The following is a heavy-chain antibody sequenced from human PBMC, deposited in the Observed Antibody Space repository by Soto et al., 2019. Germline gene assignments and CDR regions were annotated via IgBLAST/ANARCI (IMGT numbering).Heavy chain of an antibody. V-gene: IGHV4-39*01. CDR3: ARLGGSYDAFDI. CDR1: GGSISSSSYY. J-gene: IGHJ3*02. CDR2: IYYSGST. D-gene: IGHD1-26*01. Sequence: SETLSLTCTVSGGSISSSSYYWGWIRQPPGKGLEWIGSIYYSGSTYYNPSLKSRVTISVDTSKNQFSLKVSSVTAADTAVYYCARLGGSYDAFDIWGQGTMVTVSS.